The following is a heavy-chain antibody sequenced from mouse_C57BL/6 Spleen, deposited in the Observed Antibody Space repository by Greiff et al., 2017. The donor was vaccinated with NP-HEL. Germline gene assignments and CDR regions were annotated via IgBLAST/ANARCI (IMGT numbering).Heavy chain of an antibody. J-gene: IGHJ3*01. CDR2: IRSKSNNYAT. CDR3: VRDGSSPPWFAY. D-gene: IGHD1-1*01. Sequence: EVQLVESGGGLVQPKGSLKLSCAASGFSFNTYAMNWVRQAPGKGLEWVARIRSKSNNYATYYADSVKDRFTISRDDSESMLYLLMNNLKTEDTAMYYCVRDGSSPPWFAYWGQGTLVTVSA. V-gene: IGHV10-1*01. CDR1: GFSFNTYA.